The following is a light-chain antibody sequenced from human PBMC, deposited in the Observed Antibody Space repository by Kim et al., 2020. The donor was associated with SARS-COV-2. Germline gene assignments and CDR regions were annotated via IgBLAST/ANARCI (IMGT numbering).Light chain of an antibody. CDR3: QAWDSTTTV. CDR2: QDT. Sequence: VAPGQTASTTCAGDRLGNKYVCWYQQKPGQSPVVVIYQDTQRPSGIPERFSGSNSGNTATLTISGTQAMDEADYYCQAWDSTTTVFGGGTQLTVL. CDR1: RLGNKY. V-gene: IGLV3-1*01. J-gene: IGLJ2*01.